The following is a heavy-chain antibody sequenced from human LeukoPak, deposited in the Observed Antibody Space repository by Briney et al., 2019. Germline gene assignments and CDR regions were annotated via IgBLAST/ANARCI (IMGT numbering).Heavy chain of an antibody. Sequence: SETLSLTCTVSGGSISSHYWSWIRQPPGKGLEWIGYIYYSGSTNYNPSLKSRVTISVDTSKNQFSLKLSSVTAADTAVYYCARGRRFLERLSDFDYWGQGTLATVSS. J-gene: IGHJ4*02. CDR2: IYYSGST. CDR1: GGSISSHY. CDR3: ARGRRFLERLSDFDY. D-gene: IGHD3-3*01. V-gene: IGHV4-59*11.